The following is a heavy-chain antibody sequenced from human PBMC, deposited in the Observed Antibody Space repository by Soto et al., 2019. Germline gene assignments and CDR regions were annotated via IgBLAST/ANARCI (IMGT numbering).Heavy chain of an antibody. D-gene: IGHD6-6*01. CDR1: GFTFSDYG. Sequence: QVQLVESGGGVVQPGRSLRLSCAVSGFTFSDYGMHWVHQAPGKGLEWVAGMSYAGTYKYYADSVKGRFTISRDLSGNTLFLQMNSLRLEDTAVYFCAKEMYPRTVLDSSSPWGDYWGQGTLVTVSS. CDR2: MSYAGTYK. V-gene: IGHV3-30*18. CDR3: AKEMYPRTVLDSSSPWGDY. J-gene: IGHJ4*02.